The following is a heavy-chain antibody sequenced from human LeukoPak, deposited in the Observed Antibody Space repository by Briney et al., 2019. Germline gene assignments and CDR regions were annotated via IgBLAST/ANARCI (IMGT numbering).Heavy chain of an antibody. J-gene: IGHJ4*02. D-gene: IGHD3-10*01. CDR3: ASQGLRFGQLLYY. V-gene: IGHV4-39*02. Sequence: PSETPSHTCTVSADSISSSSYYCGWVRQPPRKGLERIGNMSYSGSTYYNPSFKSRVTISADTSKNNSSLQVTTVTAADTAVYYCASQGLRFGQLLYYWGQGTLVTASS. CDR2: MSYSGST. CDR1: ADSISSSSYY.